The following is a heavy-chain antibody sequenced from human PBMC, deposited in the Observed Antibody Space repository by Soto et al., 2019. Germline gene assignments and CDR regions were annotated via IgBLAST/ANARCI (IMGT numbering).Heavy chain of an antibody. V-gene: IGHV3-23*01. Sequence: EVQLLESGGGLVQPGGSLSLSCAASGFTFSSSAMSWVRQAPGKGLEWVSAISGSGGSTYYEDSVKGRFPISRDNSKNTLYRQMNSLRAEDTAVYYCAKLPLRWFGELLTFDYWGQGTLVTVSS. CDR2: ISGSGGST. J-gene: IGHJ4*02. CDR1: GFTFSSSA. CDR3: AKLPLRWFGELLTFDY. D-gene: IGHD3-10*01.